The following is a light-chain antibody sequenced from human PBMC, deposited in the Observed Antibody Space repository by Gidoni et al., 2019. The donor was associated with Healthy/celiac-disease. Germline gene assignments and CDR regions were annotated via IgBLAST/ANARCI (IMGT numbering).Light chain of an antibody. J-gene: IGKJ2*01. CDR1: QSVSSY. CDR2: DAS. V-gene: IGKV3-11*01. Sequence: IVLTQSPATLSLSPGERATLSCRASQSVSSYLAWYQQKPGQAPRLLIYDASNRATGIPARFSGSGSGTDLTLTISSLEPEDFAVYYCQQRSNWPLYTFGQGTKLEIK. CDR3: QQRSNWPLYT.